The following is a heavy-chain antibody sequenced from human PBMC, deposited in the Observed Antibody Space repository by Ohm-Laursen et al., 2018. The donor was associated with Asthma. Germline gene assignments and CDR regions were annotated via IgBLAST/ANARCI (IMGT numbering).Heavy chain of an antibody. CDR1: GFTFSTYW. V-gene: IGHV3-74*01. D-gene: IGHD2-15*01. CDR2: IKSDGSIT. CDR3: AKDQDCSGGSCYRVSYAFDI. Sequence: SLRLSCTASGFTFSTYWMHWVRQAAGKGLVWVSRIKSDGSITTYADSVRGRFTISRDNSKNTLYLQMNSLRAEDTAVYYCAKDQDCSGGSCYRVSYAFDIWGQGTMVTVSS. J-gene: IGHJ3*02.